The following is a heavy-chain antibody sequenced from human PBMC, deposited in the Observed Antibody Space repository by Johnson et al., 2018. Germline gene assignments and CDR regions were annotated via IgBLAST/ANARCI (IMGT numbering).Heavy chain of an antibody. V-gene: IGHV3-33*01. CDR1: GFTFSSYG. CDR2: IWYDGSNK. Sequence: QVQLVQSGGGVVQPGRSLRLSCAASGFTFSSYGMHWVRQAPGKGLERVAVIWYDGSNKNYADYVKGRFTIPRDNSKNILYLQMKGLRAEDTALYHCARDRSGDLLFDHWGQGTPVTVSS. CDR3: ARDRSGDLLFDH. D-gene: IGHD3-10*01. J-gene: IGHJ4*02.